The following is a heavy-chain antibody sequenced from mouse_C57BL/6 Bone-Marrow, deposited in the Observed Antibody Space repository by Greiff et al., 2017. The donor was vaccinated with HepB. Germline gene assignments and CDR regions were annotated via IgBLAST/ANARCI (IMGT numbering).Heavy chain of an antibody. J-gene: IGHJ1*03. Sequence: QVQLQQPGAELVKPGASVKLSCKASGYTFTSYWMHWVKQRPGQGLEWIGMIHPNSGSTNYNEKFKSKATLTVDKSSSPAYMQLSSLTSDDSAVYYCAREGAASGYYYGSSYWYFDVWGTGTTVTVSS. D-gene: IGHD1-1*01. V-gene: IGHV1-64*01. CDR3: AREGAASGYYYGSSYWYFDV. CDR2: IHPNSGST. CDR1: GYTFTSYW.